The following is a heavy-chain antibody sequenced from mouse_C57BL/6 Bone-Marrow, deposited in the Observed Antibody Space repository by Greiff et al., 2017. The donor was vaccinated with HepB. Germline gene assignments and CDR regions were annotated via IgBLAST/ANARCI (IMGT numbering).Heavy chain of an antibody. CDR1: GYSITSCYY. J-gene: IGHJ3*01. V-gene: IGHV3-6*01. CDR3: ARGKRGFAY. Sequence: EVKLVESGPGLVKPSQSLSLTCSVTGYSITSCYYWNWIRQFPGNKLELMGHISYDGSNNYNPSLKNRISITRDTSKNTFFLKLNSVTTEDTATYYCARGKRGFAYWGQGTLVTVSA. CDR2: ISYDGSN.